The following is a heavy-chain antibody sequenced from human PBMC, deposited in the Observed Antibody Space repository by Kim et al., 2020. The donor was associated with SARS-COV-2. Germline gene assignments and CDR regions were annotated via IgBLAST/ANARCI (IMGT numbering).Heavy chain of an antibody. J-gene: IGHJ6*03. CDR3: ARDHVNYYMDV. CDR2: ISSSSSYI. V-gene: IGHV3-21*01. CDR1: GFTFSSYN. Sequence: GGSLRLSCAASGFTFSSYNMNWVRQAPGKGLEWVSSISSSSSYIYYADSVKGRFTISRDNAKNSLYLQMNSLRAEDTAVYYCARDHVNYYMDVWGKGTTVTVSS.